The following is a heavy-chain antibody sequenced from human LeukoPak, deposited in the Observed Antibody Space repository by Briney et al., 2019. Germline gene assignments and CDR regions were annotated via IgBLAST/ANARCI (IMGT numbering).Heavy chain of an antibody. CDR1: GYTFTKYY. J-gene: IGHJ5*02. V-gene: IGHV1-46*01. D-gene: IGHD1-26*01. CDR2: INPGGDNT. Sequence: ASAKVSCKASGYTFTKYYIHWVRQAPGQGLEWMGLINPGGDNTNYAQNFQGRVTMTRDTSISTAYMELSSLRSVDTAVYYCARVTEWELLLGWFDPWGQGTLVTVSS. CDR3: ARVTEWELLLGWFDP.